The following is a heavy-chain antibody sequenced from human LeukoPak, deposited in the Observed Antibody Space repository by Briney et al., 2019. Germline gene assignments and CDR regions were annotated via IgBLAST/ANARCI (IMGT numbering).Heavy chain of an antibody. CDR3: ARDSSSSFLDY. CDR2: IWYDGSNK. Sequence: PGGSLRLSCAASGFTFSNHAMSWVRQAPGKGLEWVAVIWYDGSNKYYADSVKGRFTISRDNSKNTLYLQMNSLRAEDTAVYYCARDSSSSFLDYWGQGTLVTVSS. CDR1: GFTFSNHA. D-gene: IGHD6-6*01. V-gene: IGHV3-33*08. J-gene: IGHJ4*02.